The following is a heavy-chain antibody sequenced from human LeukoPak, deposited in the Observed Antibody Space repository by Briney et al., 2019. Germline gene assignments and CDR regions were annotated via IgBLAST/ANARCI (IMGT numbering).Heavy chain of an antibody. D-gene: IGHD2/OR15-2a*01. Sequence: GGSLRLSCAASGFTFSSYTINWVRQAPGKGLEWVSSISGSSYYIYYADSVRGRFTISRDNSKNTLYLQMSSLRAEDTAVYYCAMLASQYLTSWLDYWGQGTLVTVSS. V-gene: IGHV3-21*01. CDR1: GFTFSSYT. J-gene: IGHJ4*02. CDR3: AMLASQYLTSWLDY. CDR2: ISGSSYYI.